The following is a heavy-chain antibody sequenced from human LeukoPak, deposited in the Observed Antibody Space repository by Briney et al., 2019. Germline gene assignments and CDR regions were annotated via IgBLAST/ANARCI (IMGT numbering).Heavy chain of an antibody. CDR1: GYTFTDYY. Sequence: GASVKVSCKASGYTFTDYYIHWERQAPGRGLEWMGWISTNSDIRTYAQTLQGRFTMTTDTATTTAYMELNNLTFDDTAVYYCARDWDAMNNCFDPWGQGTPVTVSS. CDR2: ISTNSDIR. J-gene: IGHJ5*02. D-gene: IGHD1-26*01. CDR3: ARDWDAMNNCFDP. V-gene: IGHV1-2*02.